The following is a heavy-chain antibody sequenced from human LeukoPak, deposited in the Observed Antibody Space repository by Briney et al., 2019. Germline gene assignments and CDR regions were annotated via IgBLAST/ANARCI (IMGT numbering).Heavy chain of an antibody. Sequence: SETLSLTCAVYDGSFSGYYWSWLRPPPGRGPEWIGEINQSGRTNYNPSLKSRVTISVDTSKNQFSLKLSSVTAADTAVYYCARAVVPAARPFDYWGQGTLVTVSS. V-gene: IGHV4-34*01. J-gene: IGHJ4*02. CDR3: ARAVVPAARPFDY. D-gene: IGHD2-2*01. CDR1: DGSFSGYY. CDR2: INQSGRT.